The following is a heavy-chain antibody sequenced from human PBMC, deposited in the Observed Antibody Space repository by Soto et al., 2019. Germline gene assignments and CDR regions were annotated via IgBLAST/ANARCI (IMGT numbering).Heavy chain of an antibody. D-gene: IGHD6-19*01. V-gene: IGHV3-30-3*01. CDR3: ARDSSGWTNWFDP. CDR2: ISYDATTK. Sequence: GSLRLSCAASGFTFSSYAMHWVRQAPDKGLEWVAVISYDATTKYHADSVKGRFTISRDNSRNTVYLRMNSLRAEDTGVYYCARDSSGWTNWFDPWGQGTPVTVSS. J-gene: IGHJ5*02. CDR1: GFTFSSYA.